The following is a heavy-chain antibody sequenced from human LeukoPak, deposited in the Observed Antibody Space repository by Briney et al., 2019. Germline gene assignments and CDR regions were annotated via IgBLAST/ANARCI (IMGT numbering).Heavy chain of an antibody. CDR3: ARDSQPGTDYYYYYYGMDV. CDR1: GFTFSSYG. V-gene: IGHV3-33*08. CDR2: IWYDGSNK. D-gene: IGHD2-2*01. J-gene: IGHJ6*02. Sequence: GRSLRLSCAASGFTFSSYGMHWVRQAPGKGLEWVAVIWYDGSNKYYADSVKGRFTISRDNSKNTLYLQMNSLRAEDTAVYYCARDSQPGTDYYYYYYGMDVWGQGTTVTVSS.